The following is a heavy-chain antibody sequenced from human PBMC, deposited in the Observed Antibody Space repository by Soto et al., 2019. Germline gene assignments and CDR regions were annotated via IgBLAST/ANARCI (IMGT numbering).Heavy chain of an antibody. J-gene: IGHJ4*02. CDR2: VNPNNGDT. CDR1: GYTFSNYD. Sequence: QVQLVQSGAELKKPGASVKVSCKASGYTFSNYDMNWVRQATGQGPEWIGWVNPNNGDTGYVQKFQGRVTLTTDISTTTAYMELTSLRSEDPAIYYCAKVSRKGSAIDFDYWGQGTLITVSS. V-gene: IGHV1-8*01. CDR3: AKVSRKGSAIDFDY. D-gene: IGHD3-10*01.